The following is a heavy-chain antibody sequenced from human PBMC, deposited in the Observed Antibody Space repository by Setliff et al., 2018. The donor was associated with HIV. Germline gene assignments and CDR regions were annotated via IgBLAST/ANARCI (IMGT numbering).Heavy chain of an antibody. CDR3: ATCRHRPSNWFDP. V-gene: IGHV4-39*07. CDR2: VYNSGIT. CDR1: GGSVSSPRYY. J-gene: IGHJ5*02. Sequence: PSETLSLTCAVSGGSVSSPRYYWGWIRQPPGKGLEWIGSVYNSGITFKNPSLKSRVSISVDRSGNQFSLRLTSVTAADTAVYYCATCRHRPSNWFDPWGQGTVVTVSS.